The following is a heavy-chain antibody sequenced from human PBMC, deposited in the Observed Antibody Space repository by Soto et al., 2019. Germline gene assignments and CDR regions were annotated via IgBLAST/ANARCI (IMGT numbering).Heavy chain of an antibody. CDR2: ISAAGDP. CDR1: GFTFRNYD. V-gene: IGHV3-13*05. Sequence: EVQLVESGGGLVQPGGSLRLSCEASGFTFRNYDMHWVRQGTGKGLEWVSGISAAGDPDYADSVEGRFTISRANAQNSFFLQMNSLRFGDTAVYYCARTDRDFYGLDVWGQGTTVIVSS. CDR3: ARTDRDFYGLDV. J-gene: IGHJ6*02.